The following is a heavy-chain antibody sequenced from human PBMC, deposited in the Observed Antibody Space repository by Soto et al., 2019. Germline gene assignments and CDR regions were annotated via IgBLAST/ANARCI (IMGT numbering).Heavy chain of an antibody. Sequence: TLSLTCAVYGGSFSGYYWSWIRQPPGKGLEWIGEINHSGSTNYNPSLKSRVTISVDTSKNQFSLKLSSVTAADTAVYYCARGLTMVRGVIGDAFDIWGQGTMVTVSS. CDR3: ARGLTMVRGVIGDAFDI. D-gene: IGHD3-10*01. CDR1: GGSFSGYY. J-gene: IGHJ3*02. CDR2: INHSGST. V-gene: IGHV4-34*01.